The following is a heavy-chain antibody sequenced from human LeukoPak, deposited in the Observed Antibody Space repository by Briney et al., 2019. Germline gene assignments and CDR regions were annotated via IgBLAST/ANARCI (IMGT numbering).Heavy chain of an antibody. D-gene: IGHD4-17*01. Sequence: SETLSLTCTVSGGSINSYYWNWIRQPPGKGLEWIGYIYYSGATNYNPSLKSRVTISVDTSKKQFSLQLNSVTAADTAVYYCARDGGGHDYGDYTFDYWGQGTLVTVSS. J-gene: IGHJ4*02. CDR1: GGSINSYY. CDR3: ARDGGGHDYGDYTFDY. V-gene: IGHV4-59*01. CDR2: IYYSGAT.